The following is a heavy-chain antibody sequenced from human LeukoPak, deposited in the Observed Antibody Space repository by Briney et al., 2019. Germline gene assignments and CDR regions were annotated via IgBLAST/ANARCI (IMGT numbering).Heavy chain of an antibody. CDR2: SYYSGST. Sequence: PSETLSLTCTVSGGSISNYYWSWIRQPPGKGLEWIGYSYYSGSTNYNPSLKSRVTTSVDTSKNQFSLKLNSVTAADTAVYYCARGSDSGSHLVPFAIWGQGTVVTVSS. CDR1: GGSISNYY. D-gene: IGHD1-26*01. CDR3: ARGSDSGSHLVPFAI. V-gene: IGHV4-59*01. J-gene: IGHJ3*02.